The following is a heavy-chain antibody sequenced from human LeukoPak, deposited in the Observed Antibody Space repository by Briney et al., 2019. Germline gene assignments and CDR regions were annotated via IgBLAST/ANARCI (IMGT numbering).Heavy chain of an antibody. J-gene: IGHJ1*01. CDR1: GYTFTSYG. D-gene: IGHD3-22*01. V-gene: IGHV1-18*01. CDR2: ISAYKGNT. CDR3: ARDPWVDYYDSSGYWSRYFQH. Sequence: ASVKVSCKASGYTFTSYGISWVRQAPGQGLEWMGWISAYKGNTNYAQKLQGRVTMTTDTSTSTAYMELRSLRSDDTAVYYCARDPWVDYYDSSGYWSRYFQHWGQGTLVTVSS.